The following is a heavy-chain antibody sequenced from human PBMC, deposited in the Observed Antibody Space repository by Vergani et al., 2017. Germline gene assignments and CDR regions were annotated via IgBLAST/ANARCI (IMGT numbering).Heavy chain of an antibody. Sequence: QVHLVESGGGVVQPGRSLRLSCAASGFHFDQYGMHWVRQAPGKGLEWVGYLRADSTGQQYKDSVKGRFTISRDNSKNTMYLQMNSVRSDDTAIYYCAKDRKSTWYGFDYWGQGTLVTVSS. V-gene: IGHV3-30*02. CDR3: AKDRKSTWYGFDY. CDR2: LRADSTGQ. D-gene: IGHD6-13*01. CDR1: GFHFDQYG. J-gene: IGHJ4*02.